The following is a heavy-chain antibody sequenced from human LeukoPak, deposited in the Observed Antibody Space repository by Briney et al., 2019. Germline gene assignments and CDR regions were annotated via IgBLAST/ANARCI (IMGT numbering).Heavy chain of an antibody. D-gene: IGHD3-10*01. CDR2: VDSRGNS. CDR1: NSSISTYY. Sequence: PSETLSLTCAVSNSSISTYYWTWIRQAPGNGLEWIGYVDSRGNSNYNPSLKSRVTISLDSSRKQFSLRVTSVTAAGTAVYYCAAGAPKFLHLIYWGQGTLVTVSS. V-gene: IGHV4-59*01. J-gene: IGHJ4*02. CDR3: AAGAPKFLHLIY.